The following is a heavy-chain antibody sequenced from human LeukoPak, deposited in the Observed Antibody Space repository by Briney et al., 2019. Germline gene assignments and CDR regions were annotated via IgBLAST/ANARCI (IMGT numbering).Heavy chain of an antibody. Sequence: PGGSLRLSCAASAFAFSTYTMTWVRQAPGKGLEWVSYISSSSTYIYYADSVKGRFTVSRDNAQNSLHLQMNSLRAEDTAVYYCASNVTTTPITTGGAFNIWGQGTMVTVSS. V-gene: IGHV3-21*01. CDR3: ASNVTTTPITTGGAFNI. J-gene: IGHJ3*02. CDR1: AFAFSTYT. D-gene: IGHD4-17*01. CDR2: ISSSSTYI.